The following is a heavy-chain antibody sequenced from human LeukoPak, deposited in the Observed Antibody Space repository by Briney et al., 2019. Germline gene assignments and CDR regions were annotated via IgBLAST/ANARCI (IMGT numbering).Heavy chain of an antibody. Sequence: GGSLRLSCAASGFTFSRFAMSWVRQAPGKGLEWVSGISGSGDSTYYADSVKGRFTISRDNSKNTLYLQMNGLRAEDTAVYYCATYRRGYHDSSEFYYFDYWGQGTLVTVFS. D-gene: IGHD3-22*01. CDR1: GFTFSRFA. V-gene: IGHV3-23*01. J-gene: IGHJ4*02. CDR2: ISGSGDST. CDR3: ATYRRGYHDSSEFYYFDY.